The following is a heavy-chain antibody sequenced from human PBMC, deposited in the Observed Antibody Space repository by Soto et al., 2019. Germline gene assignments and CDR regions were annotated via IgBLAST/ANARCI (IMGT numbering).Heavy chain of an antibody. CDR1: GFTFSSYS. CDR2: ISSSSSYI. V-gene: IGHV3-21*01. Sequence: GGSLRLSCAASGFTFSSYSMNWVRQAPGKGLEWVSSISSSSSYIYYADSVKGRFTISRDNAKNSLYLQMNSLRAEDTAVYYCARDKADYGGVFDYWGQGTLVTVSS. J-gene: IGHJ4*02. D-gene: IGHD4-17*01. CDR3: ARDKADYGGVFDY.